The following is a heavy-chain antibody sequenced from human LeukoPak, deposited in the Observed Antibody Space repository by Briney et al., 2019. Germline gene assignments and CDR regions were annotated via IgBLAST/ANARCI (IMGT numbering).Heavy chain of an antibody. D-gene: IGHD3-10*01. CDR2: IYFSGTT. V-gene: IGHV4-59*08. CDR3: ARHRVEASDFDY. Sequence: SETLSLTCPVSGGSITPYYWSWIRQPPGEGLEWFGYIYFSGTTNYNPSLKSRVTISVDTSKNQFSLKLSSVTAADTAVYYCARHRVEASDFDYWGQGTLVTVSS. J-gene: IGHJ4*02. CDR1: GGSITPYY.